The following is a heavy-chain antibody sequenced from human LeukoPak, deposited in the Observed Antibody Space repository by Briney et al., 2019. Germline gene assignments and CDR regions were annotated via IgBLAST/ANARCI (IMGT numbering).Heavy chain of an antibody. Sequence: GGSLRLSCAASGFTFSSYSMNWVRQAPGKGLEWVSYISSSSSTIYYADSVKGRFTISRDNAKNSLSLQMNSLRAEDTAVYYCAKDFERYFDWSQYYFDYWGQGTLVTVSS. J-gene: IGHJ4*02. V-gene: IGHV3-48*04. CDR1: GFTFSSYS. CDR3: AKDFERYFDWSQYYFDY. CDR2: ISSSSSTI. D-gene: IGHD3-9*01.